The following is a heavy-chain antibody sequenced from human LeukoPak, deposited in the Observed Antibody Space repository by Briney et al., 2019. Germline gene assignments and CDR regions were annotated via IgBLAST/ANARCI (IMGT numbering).Heavy chain of an antibody. Sequence: SGTLSLTCAVSGGSISSYYWSWVRQPPGKGLEWVGDIYYSGSTNYNPSLKSGGTISVDTSKNQFPLKLSSVTAADTAVYYCARGSPGVSYYHGMDVWGQGTTVTVSS. CDR1: GGSISSYY. V-gene: IGHV4-59*01. CDR2: IYYSGST. D-gene: IGHD1-14*01. CDR3: ARGSPGVSYYHGMDV. J-gene: IGHJ6*02.